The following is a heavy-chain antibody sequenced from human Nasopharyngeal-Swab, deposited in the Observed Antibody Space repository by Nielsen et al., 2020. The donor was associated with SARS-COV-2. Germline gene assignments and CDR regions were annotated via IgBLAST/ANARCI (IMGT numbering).Heavy chain of an antibody. Sequence: SVKVSCKASGGTFSSYAISWVRQAPGQGLEWMGGIIPIFGTADYAQKFQDRVTITAHESTSTAYMELSSLRSEDTAVYYCARSGYSNSDIDYWGQGTLVTVSS. CDR3: ARSGYSNSDIDY. CDR1: GGTFSSYA. D-gene: IGHD6-6*01. J-gene: IGHJ4*02. CDR2: IIPIFGTA. V-gene: IGHV1-69*13.